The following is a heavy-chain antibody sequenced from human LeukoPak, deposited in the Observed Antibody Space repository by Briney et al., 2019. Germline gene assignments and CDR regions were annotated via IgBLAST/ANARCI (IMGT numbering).Heavy chain of an antibody. D-gene: IGHD3-22*01. Sequence: PGGSLRLSCAASGFTFSSYAMHWVRQAPGKGLEWVAVISYDGSNKYYADSVKGRFTISRDNSKNTLYLQMNSLRAEDTAVYYCARNSVYYDSSFEDYWGQGTLVTVSS. V-gene: IGHV3-30-3*01. CDR2: ISYDGSNK. CDR3: ARNSVYYDSSFEDY. CDR1: GFTFSSYA. J-gene: IGHJ4*02.